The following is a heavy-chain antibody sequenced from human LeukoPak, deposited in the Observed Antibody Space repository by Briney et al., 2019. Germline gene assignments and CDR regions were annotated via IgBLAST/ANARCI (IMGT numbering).Heavy chain of an antibody. Sequence: PGGSLRLSCAASGFTFSSYGMHWVRQAPGKGLEWVAVISYDGSNKYYADSVKGRFTISRDNSKNTLYLQMNSLRAEDTAVYYCARGVRYYDSSGYYWRPYYFDYWGQGTLVTVSS. V-gene: IGHV3-30*03. J-gene: IGHJ4*02. CDR2: ISYDGSNK. CDR3: ARGVRYYDSSGYYWRPYYFDY. D-gene: IGHD3-22*01. CDR1: GFTFSSYG.